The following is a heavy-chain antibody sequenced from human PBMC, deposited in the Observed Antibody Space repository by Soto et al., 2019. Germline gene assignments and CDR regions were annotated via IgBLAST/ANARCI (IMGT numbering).Heavy chain of an antibody. J-gene: IGHJ4*02. D-gene: IGHD6-6*01. CDR2: INPNSGGT. V-gene: IGHV1-2*06. CDR3: SISMAVPPPHTAFDF. Sequence: GASVKVSCKVAGDNFLGFWRQWVRQAPGQGLEWMGRINPNSGGTDYAQKFQDRVTMTSDTSITTAYMELCRLTSDDTTIYYCSISMAVPPPHTAFDFWGQGVPVTVSS. CDR1: GDNFLGFW.